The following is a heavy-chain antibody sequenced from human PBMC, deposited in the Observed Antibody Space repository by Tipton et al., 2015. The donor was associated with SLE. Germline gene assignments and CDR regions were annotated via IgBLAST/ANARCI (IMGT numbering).Heavy chain of an antibody. Sequence: PSLTCTVSGGSISSFYWSWIRQPPGKGLEWMGYIYYSGSTNYNPSLNSRVTISLDTSKNQFSLKLSSVTAADTAVYYCARDGKLWYYYYYYGMDVWGQGTTVTVSS. CDR3: ARDGKLWYYYYYYGMDV. J-gene: IGHJ6*02. V-gene: IGHV4-59*12. CDR1: GGSISSFY. D-gene: IGHD3-10*01. CDR2: IYYSGST.